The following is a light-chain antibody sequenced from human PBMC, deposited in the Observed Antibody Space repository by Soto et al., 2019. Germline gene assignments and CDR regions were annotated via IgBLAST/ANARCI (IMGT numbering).Light chain of an antibody. V-gene: IGKV3-20*01. CDR1: QSVTSNF. J-gene: IGKJ2*01. CDR3: QQYGRSPPLYT. Sequence: ENVLTQSPGTLSLSPGERATLSCRASQSVTSNFLAWYQQKPGQAPGLLIYGASTRAAGVPDRFSGSGSGTDFTLTITRLEPEDFAVYYCQQYGRSPPLYTFGQGTKLGVK. CDR2: GAS.